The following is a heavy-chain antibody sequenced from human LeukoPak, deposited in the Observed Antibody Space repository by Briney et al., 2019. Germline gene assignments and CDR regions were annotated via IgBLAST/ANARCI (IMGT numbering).Heavy chain of an antibody. J-gene: IGHJ3*02. V-gene: IGHV3-30*02. Sequence: PGGSLRLPCAASGFTFSSYGMHWVRQAPGKGLEWVAFIRYDGSNKYYADSVKGRFTISRDNSKNTLYLQMNSLRAEDTAVYQCAKGRYYHDNSDAFEIWGQGTMVTVSS. CDR2: IRYDGSNK. D-gene: IGHD3-22*01. CDR1: GFTFSSYG. CDR3: AKGRYYHDNSDAFEI.